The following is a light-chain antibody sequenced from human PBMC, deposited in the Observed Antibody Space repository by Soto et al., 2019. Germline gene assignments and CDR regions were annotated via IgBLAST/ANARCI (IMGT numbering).Light chain of an antibody. CDR1: QSVPSTY. V-gene: IGKV3-20*01. CDR2: GTS. Sequence: VLSQSPGRLSLSPGERATLSCRASQSVPSTYFAWYQQKSGQPPRLLISGTSNRATGIPDRFSGSGSGRDFTLTISRLEPEDFAVYYCQQYGSSGTFGKETKVDIK. J-gene: IGKJ1*01. CDR3: QQYGSSGT.